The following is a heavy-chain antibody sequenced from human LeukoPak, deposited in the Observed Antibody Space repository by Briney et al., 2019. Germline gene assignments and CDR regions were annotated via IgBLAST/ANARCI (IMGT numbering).Heavy chain of an antibody. Sequence: ASVKVSCKASGYSFTAYYVQWVRQAPGQGLEWMGWINPNSGGTNYAQKFQGRVTMTRDTSSSTAYMELSRLTSDDTAVYYYARISGATGSWGQGTLVTVSS. CDR2: INPNSGGT. D-gene: IGHD3-10*01. CDR3: ARISGATGS. CDR1: GYSFTAYY. V-gene: IGHV1-2*02. J-gene: IGHJ4*02.